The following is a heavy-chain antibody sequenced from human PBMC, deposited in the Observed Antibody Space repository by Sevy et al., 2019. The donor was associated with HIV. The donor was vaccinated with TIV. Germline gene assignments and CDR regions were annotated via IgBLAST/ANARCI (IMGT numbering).Heavy chain of an antibody. V-gene: IGHV3-7*01. CDR1: GFTFSKYW. D-gene: IGHD1-7*01. CDR3: ARDDWNYYFHY. CDR2: IKQDAGQK. Sequence: GESLKISCAASGFTFSKYWLGWVRQAPGKGLGWVANIKQDAGQKYYVDSVKGRFTIYRDNAKSSLYLQMNSLRAEDTAVSFCARDDWNYYFHYCGQGTLVTVSS. J-gene: IGHJ4*02.